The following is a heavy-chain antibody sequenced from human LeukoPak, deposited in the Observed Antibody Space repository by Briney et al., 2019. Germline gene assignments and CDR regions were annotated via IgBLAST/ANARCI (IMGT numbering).Heavy chain of an antibody. CDR1: GYTFTGYY. CDR3: ARAGPTATRLSPGGSFDY. V-gene: IGHV1-2*02. Sequence: ASVRVSCKASGYTFTGYYIHWVRQAPGQGLEWMGWINPDSGVSTYARKFQGRVTTTRDTPISTASLELRSLKSDDTAVYYYARAGPTATRLSPGGSFDYWGQGTLVTVSS. J-gene: IGHJ4*02. D-gene: IGHD6-6*01. CDR2: INPDSGVS.